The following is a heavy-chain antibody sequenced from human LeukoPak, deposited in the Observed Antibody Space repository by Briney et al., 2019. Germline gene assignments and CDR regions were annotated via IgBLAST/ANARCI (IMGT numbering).Heavy chain of an antibody. D-gene: IGHD3-22*01. J-gene: IGHJ4*02. CDR2: IYSGGST. Sequence: PGGSLRLSCAASGFTFSRYWMSWVRQAPGKGLEWVSVIYSGGSTYYADSVKGRFTISRDNSKNPLSLQMNSLRAEDTAVYYCARGGAPTYYYDSSGPWDDYYFDYWGQGTLVTVSS. V-gene: IGHV3-53*01. CDR1: GFTFSRYW. CDR3: ARGGAPTYYYDSSGPWDDYYFDY.